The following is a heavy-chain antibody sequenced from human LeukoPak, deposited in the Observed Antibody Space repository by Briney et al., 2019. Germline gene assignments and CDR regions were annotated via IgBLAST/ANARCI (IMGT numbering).Heavy chain of an antibody. D-gene: IGHD3-16*01. V-gene: IGHV1-58*02. Sequence: GTSVKVSCKASGFTFTSSAMQWVRQARGQRLEWIGWIVVGSGNTNYAQKFQERVTITRDMSTSTAYMELSSLRSEDTAVYYCARVGDESRDFDYWGQGTLVTVSS. CDR1: GFTFTSSA. J-gene: IGHJ4*02. CDR2: IVVGSGNT. CDR3: ARVGDESRDFDY.